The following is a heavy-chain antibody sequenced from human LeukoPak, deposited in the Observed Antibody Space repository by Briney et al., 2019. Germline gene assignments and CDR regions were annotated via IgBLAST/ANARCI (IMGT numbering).Heavy chain of an antibody. D-gene: IGHD3-3*01. CDR3: ARGSKGLGFCHMDV. CDR2: ISSSSSYI. CDR1: GFTFSSYS. Sequence: GGSLRLSCAASGFTFSSYSMNWVRQAPGKELEWVSSISSSSSYIYYADSVKGRFTISRDNAKNSLYLQMNSLRAEDTAVYYCARGSKGLGFCHMDVWGKGTTVTVSS. J-gene: IGHJ6*03. V-gene: IGHV3-21*01.